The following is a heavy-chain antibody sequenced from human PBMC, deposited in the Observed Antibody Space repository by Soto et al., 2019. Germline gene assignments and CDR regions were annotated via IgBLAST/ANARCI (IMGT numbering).Heavy chain of an antibody. V-gene: IGHV3-7*01. J-gene: IGHJ4*02. CDR2: IKQDGSEK. D-gene: IGHD5-18*01. CDR3: ARDPGYSHGDFDY. CDR1: GLRVNSHL. Sequence: HGGSLRLSCAASGLRVNSHLMSWVRQVPGKGLEWVANIKQDGSEKYYVDSVKGRFTISRDNAKNSLYLQMNSLRAEDTAVYYCARDPGYSHGDFDYWGQGTLVTVSS.